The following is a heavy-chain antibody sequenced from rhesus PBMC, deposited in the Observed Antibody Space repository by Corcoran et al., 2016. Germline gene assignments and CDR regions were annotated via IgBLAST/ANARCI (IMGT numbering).Heavy chain of an antibody. CDR1: GGSISDGYR. D-gene: IGHD3-16*01. CDR2: IYGSSTST. J-gene: IGHJ4*01. V-gene: IGHV4S10*01. Sequence: QVQLQESGPGVVKPSETLSLTCAVSGGSISDGYRWSWIRQPPGKGLEWIGYIYGSSTSTNYNPSLKSRVTISKDTSKNQFSLKLSSVTAADTAVYYCARGGSSVYWGQGVLVTVSS. CDR3: ARGGSSVY.